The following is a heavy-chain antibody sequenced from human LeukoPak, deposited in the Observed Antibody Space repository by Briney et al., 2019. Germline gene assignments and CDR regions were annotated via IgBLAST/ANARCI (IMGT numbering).Heavy chain of an antibody. J-gene: IGHJ4*02. D-gene: IGHD2-21*02. CDR3: ARNYCGGDCFPDY. V-gene: IGHV1-2*06. CDR2: INPNSGDT. Sequence: ASVKVSCKAYGYTFTGYYVHWVRQAPGQGLEWMGRINPNSGDTNYAQKFQGRVTMTRDTSISTAYMELSRLRSDDTAVYYCARNYCGGDCFPDYWGQGTLVTVSS. CDR1: GYTFTGYY.